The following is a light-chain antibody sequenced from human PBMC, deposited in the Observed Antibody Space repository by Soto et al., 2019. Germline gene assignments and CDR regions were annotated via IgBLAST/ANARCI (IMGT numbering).Light chain of an antibody. CDR1: SSDAGGYNY. CDR2: EVS. CDR3: SSYTSSSTLVV. J-gene: IGLJ2*01. V-gene: IGLV2-14*01. Sequence: QSALTQPASVSGSPGQSITISCTGTSSDAGGYNYVSWYQQHPGKAPKLMIYEVSNRPSGVSNRFSGSKSGNTAPLTISGLQAEDEADYYCSSYTSSSTLVVFGGGTKLTVL.